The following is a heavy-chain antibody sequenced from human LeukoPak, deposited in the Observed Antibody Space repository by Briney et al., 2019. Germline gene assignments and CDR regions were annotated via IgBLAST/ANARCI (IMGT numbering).Heavy chain of an antibody. V-gene: IGHV4-34*01. CDR3: ARAGYSGSRGYFDY. D-gene: IGHD1-26*01. CDR2: INHSGST. CDR1: GGSFSGYY. J-gene: IGHJ4*02. Sequence: PSETLSLTCAVYGGSFSGYYWSWIRQPPGKGLEWIGEINHSGSTNYNPSLKSRVTISVDTSKNQFSLKLSSVTAADTAVYYCARAGYSGSRGYFDYWGQGTLVTVSS.